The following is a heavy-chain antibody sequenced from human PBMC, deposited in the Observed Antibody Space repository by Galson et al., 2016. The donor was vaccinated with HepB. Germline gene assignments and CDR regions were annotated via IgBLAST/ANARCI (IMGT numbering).Heavy chain of an antibody. V-gene: IGHV4-61*01. D-gene: IGHD3-16*01. CDR1: GDSVSSGRYH. J-gene: IGHJ4*02. CDR2: VHHSVST. Sequence: SETLSLTCSVSGDSVSSGRYHCGWIRQPPGKGLEWIGQVHHSVSTNFNPSLKSRVTILLDTSKNQFALQMSSVNAADTAVYVCAIYEVGRGGLGYWGQGPPVTVSS. CDR3: AIYEVGRGGLGY.